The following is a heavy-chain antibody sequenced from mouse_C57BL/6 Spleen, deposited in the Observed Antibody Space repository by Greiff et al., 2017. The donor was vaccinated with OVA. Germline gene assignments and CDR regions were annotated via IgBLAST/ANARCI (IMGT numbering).Heavy chain of an antibody. Sequence: QVTLKESGPGILQPSQTLSLTCSFSGFSLSTFGMGVGWIRQPSGKGLEWLAHIWWDDDKYYNPALKSRLTISKDTSKNQVFLKIANVDTAETATYYCARAITTVVAYYFDYWGQGTTLTVSS. CDR1: GFSLSTFGMG. CDR3: ARAITTVVAYYFDY. V-gene: IGHV8-8*01. D-gene: IGHD1-1*01. J-gene: IGHJ2*01. CDR2: IWWDDDK.